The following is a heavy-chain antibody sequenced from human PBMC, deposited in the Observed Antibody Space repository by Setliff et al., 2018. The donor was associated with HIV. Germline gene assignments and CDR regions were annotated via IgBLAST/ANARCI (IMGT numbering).Heavy chain of an antibody. CDR1: GGSFSGYY. D-gene: IGHD6-6*01. CDR2: INHSGST. J-gene: IGHJ4*02. V-gene: IGHV4-34*01. CDR3: ARGGYIAARFYYFDY. Sequence: SETLSLTCAVYGGSFSGYYWSWIRQPPGKGLEWIGEINHSGSTSYNPSLKSRVTISVDTSKNQFSLRLSSVTAADTAVYYCARGGYIAARFYYFDYWGQGLLVTVSS.